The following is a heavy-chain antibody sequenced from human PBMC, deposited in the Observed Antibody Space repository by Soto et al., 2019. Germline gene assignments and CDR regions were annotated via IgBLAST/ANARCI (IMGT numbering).Heavy chain of an antibody. V-gene: IGHV3-33*01. CDR3: ATSGLDYYDSSGYFAGFEY. CDR2: IWYDGSNR. Sequence: SLRLSCAASGFTFSSYGMHWVRQAPGKGLEWVAVIWYDGSNRYYVDSVKGRFTISRDNSKNTLYLQMNSLRAEDTAVYYCATSGLDYYDSSGYFAGFEYWGQGTQV. D-gene: IGHD3-22*01. CDR1: GFTFSSYG. J-gene: IGHJ4*02.